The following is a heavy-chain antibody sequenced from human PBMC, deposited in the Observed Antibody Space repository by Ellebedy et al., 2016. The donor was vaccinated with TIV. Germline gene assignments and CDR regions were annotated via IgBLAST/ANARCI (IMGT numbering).Heavy chain of an antibody. D-gene: IGHD3-10*01. CDR3: ARLASYGSGTYYRGGGYFDY. Sequence: GESLKISCKGSGYSFTSYWIGWVRQMHGKGLEWMGIIYLGDSDTRYSPSFQGQVTISADKSISPAYLQWSSLRASDTAMYYCARLASYGSGTYYRGGGYFDYWGQGTLVTVSS. CDR2: IYLGDSDT. V-gene: IGHV5-51*01. J-gene: IGHJ4*02. CDR1: GYSFTSYW.